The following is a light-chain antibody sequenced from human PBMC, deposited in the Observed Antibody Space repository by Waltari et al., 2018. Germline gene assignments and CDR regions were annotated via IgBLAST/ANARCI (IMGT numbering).Light chain of an antibody. CDR1: QSVSRT. V-gene: IGKV3-20*01. CDR2: DAS. J-gene: IGKJ1*01. CDR3: QKYGTLPAT. Sequence: EIVLTQSPGTLSLSPGERATLSCRASQSVSRTLAWYQQKPGQAPRLLIYDASSRATGIPERFSGSGFGKDFRFTISRMEPEDFAVYYCQKYGTLPATFGQGTKVEIK.